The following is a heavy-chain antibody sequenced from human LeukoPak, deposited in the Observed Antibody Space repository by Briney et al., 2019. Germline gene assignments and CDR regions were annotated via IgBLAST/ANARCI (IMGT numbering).Heavy chain of an antibody. CDR3: ARPYCSGGSCYGRDWFDP. J-gene: IGHJ5*02. Sequence: GESLKISCKGSGYSFTSYWIGWVRQMPGKGLEWIGIIYPGDSDTRYSPSFQGQVTISADKSISTAYLQWSSLKASDTAMYYCARPYCSGGSCYGRDWFDPWGQGTLVTVSS. CDR2: IYPGDSDT. D-gene: IGHD2-15*01. V-gene: IGHV5-51*01. CDR1: GYSFTSYW.